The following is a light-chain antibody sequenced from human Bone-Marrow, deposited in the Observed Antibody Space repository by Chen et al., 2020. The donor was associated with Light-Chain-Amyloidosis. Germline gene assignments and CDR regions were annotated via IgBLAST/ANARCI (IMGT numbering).Light chain of an antibody. CDR1: NIGSTR. V-gene: IGLV3-21*02. CDR3: QVWDRSSDRPV. Sequence: SYVLTQPSSVSVAPGQTATIACGGNNIGSTRVHEYQQTPGQAPLLVVYDDSDRPSGIPARWSGSNSGNTATLTISRVEAGDEADYYCQVWDRSSDRPVFGGGTKLTVL. CDR2: DDS. J-gene: IGLJ3*02.